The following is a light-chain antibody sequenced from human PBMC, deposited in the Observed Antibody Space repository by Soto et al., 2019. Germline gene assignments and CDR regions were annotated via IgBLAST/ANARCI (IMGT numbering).Light chain of an antibody. V-gene: IGKV1-9*01. CDR1: QGISSY. J-gene: IGKJ5*01. CDR2: AAS. Sequence: DIQLTQSPSFLSASVGDRVTITFRSSQGISSYLAWYQQKPGKAPKLLIHAASTLQSGVPSRLSGSGSGTEFTLTISSLQPEDFPTYYCQQLNSYPHFGQGTRLEIK. CDR3: QQLNSYPH.